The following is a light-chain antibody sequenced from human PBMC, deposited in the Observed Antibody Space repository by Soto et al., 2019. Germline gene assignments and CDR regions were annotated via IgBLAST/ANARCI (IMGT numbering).Light chain of an antibody. CDR1: QSVGSN. Sequence: EIVLTQSPATLSVSPGERATLSCRASQSVGSNLAWYQQKPGQAPRLLMYSSYTMATGVPARFSGSGSGTELALPISSLQSEDFAVYYCQQYNDWPSWTFGQGTKVEIK. CDR3: QQYNDWPSWT. CDR2: SSY. J-gene: IGKJ1*01. V-gene: IGKV3-15*01.